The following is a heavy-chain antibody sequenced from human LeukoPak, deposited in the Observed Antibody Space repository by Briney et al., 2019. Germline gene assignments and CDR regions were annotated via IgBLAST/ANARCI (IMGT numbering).Heavy chain of an antibody. CDR1: GGSISPYY. CDR2: IYYSGST. V-gene: IGHV4-39*01. J-gene: IGHJ4*02. D-gene: IGHD4-17*01. Sequence: NPSETLSLTCTVSGGSISPYYWGWIRQPPGKGLEWIGSIYYSGSTYYNPSLKSRVTISVDTSKNQFSLKLSSVTAADTAVYYCARTMTTVTTGEVIDYWGQGTLVTVSS. CDR3: ARTMTTVTTGEVIDY.